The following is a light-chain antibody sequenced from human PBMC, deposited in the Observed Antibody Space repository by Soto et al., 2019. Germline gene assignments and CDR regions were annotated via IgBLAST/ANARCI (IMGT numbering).Light chain of an antibody. CDR2: SAS. Sequence: DIQMTQSPSSLSASVGDRVTITCRASQSISSYLNWYQQIPGKAPKLLIYSASSLQSGVPSRFSGSASGTDFSLTISSLQPEDFATYYCQQSFNTPYTFGQGTRLEIK. J-gene: IGKJ2*01. CDR1: QSISSY. CDR3: QQSFNTPYT. V-gene: IGKV1-39*01.